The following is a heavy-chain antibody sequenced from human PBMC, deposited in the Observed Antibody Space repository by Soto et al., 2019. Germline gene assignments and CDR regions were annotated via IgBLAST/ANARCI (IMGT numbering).Heavy chain of an antibody. Sequence: PSETLSLTCTVSGGSISSGDYYWSWIRQPPGKGLEWIGYIYYSGSTYYNPSLKSRVTISVDTSKNQFSLKLSSVTAADTAVYYCARDQDGITANFDYWGQGTLVTVSS. CDR3: ARDQDGITANFDY. D-gene: IGHD3-16*01. J-gene: IGHJ4*02. CDR1: GGSISSGDYY. V-gene: IGHV4-30-4*01. CDR2: IYYSGST.